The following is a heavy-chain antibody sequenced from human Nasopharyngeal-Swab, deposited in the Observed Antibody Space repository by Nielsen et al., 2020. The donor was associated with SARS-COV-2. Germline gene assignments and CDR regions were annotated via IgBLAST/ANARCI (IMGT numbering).Heavy chain of an antibody. D-gene: IGHD3-9*01. CDR2: TYYRSKWYN. V-gene: IGHV6-1*01. Sequence: WIRQSPSRGLEWLGRTYYRSKWYNDYAVSVKSRITINPDTSKNQFSLHLNSVTPEDTAVYYCARERRYGQRKLNYYYYMDVWGKGTTVTVSS. CDR3: ARERRYGQRKLNYYYYMDV. J-gene: IGHJ6*03.